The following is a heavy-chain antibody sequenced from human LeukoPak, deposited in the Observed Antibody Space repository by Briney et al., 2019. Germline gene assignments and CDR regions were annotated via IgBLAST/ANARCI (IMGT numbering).Heavy chain of an antibody. CDR1: GFTFSSYA. CDR2: ITGSGGGI. J-gene: IGHJ4*02. CDR3: AKGTSVTAIRYFDS. D-gene: IGHD2-21*02. Sequence: GGSLRLSCAASGFTFSSYAMTWVRQVPGKGLEWVSLITGSGGGIYYADSVKGRLTISRDNSKNTLYLQMSSLRADDTAVYYCAKGTSVTAIRYFDSWGQGTQVTVSS. V-gene: IGHV3-23*01.